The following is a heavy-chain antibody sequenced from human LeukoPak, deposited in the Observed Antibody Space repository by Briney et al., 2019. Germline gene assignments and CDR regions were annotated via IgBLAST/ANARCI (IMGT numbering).Heavy chain of an antibody. CDR3: AKSSSGSPWIDC. CDR2: IYTSGST. J-gene: IGHJ4*02. Sequence: SETLSLTCTVSGGSISSGSYYWSWIRQPAGKGLEWIGRIYTSGSTNYNPSLKSRVTISVDTSKNQFSLKLSSVTAADTAVYYCAKSSSGSPWIDCWGQGTLVTVSS. V-gene: IGHV4-61*02. D-gene: IGHD1-26*01. CDR1: GGSISSGSYY.